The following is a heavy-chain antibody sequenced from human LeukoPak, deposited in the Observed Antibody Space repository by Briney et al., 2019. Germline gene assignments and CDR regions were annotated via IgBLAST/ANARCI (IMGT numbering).Heavy chain of an antibody. D-gene: IGHD3-9*01. Sequence: GGSLRLSCAASGFTFSSYAMGWVRQAPGKGLEWVSGISGSGGSTYYPDSVKGRFTISRDNSKNTLYLQMNSPRAEDTAVYYCAKWVSFDWFPIDYWGQGTLVSVSS. CDR2: ISGSGGST. V-gene: IGHV3-23*01. CDR1: GFTFSSYA. CDR3: AKWVSFDWFPIDY. J-gene: IGHJ4*02.